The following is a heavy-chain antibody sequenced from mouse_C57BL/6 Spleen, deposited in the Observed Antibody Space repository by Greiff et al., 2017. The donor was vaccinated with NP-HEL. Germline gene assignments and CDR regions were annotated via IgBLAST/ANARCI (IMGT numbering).Heavy chain of an antibody. D-gene: IGHD1-1*01. CDR1: GYAFSSYW. J-gene: IGHJ1*03. V-gene: IGHV1-80*01. CDR2: IYPGDGDT. Sequence: VQLQQSGAELVKPGASVKISCKASGYAFSSYWMNWVKQRPGKGLEWIGQIYPGDGDTNYNGKFKGKATLTADKSSSTAYMQLSSLTSEDSAVYFCAIHGYYYGSPYFDVWGTGTTVTVSS. CDR3: AIHGYYYGSPYFDV.